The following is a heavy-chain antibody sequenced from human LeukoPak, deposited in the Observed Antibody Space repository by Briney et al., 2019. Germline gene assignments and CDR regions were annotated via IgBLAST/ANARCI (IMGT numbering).Heavy chain of an antibody. CDR1: GGSISSSSYY. CDR3: ARRPAGTMIVVVSPFDY. D-gene: IGHD3-22*01. CDR2: IYYSGST. Sequence: SSETLSLTCTVSGGSISSSSYYWGWIRQPPGKGLEWIGSIYYSGSTYYNPSLKSRVTISVDTSKNQFSLKLSSVTAADTAVYYCARRPAGTMIVVVSPFDYWGQGTLVTVSS. V-gene: IGHV4-39*01. J-gene: IGHJ4*02.